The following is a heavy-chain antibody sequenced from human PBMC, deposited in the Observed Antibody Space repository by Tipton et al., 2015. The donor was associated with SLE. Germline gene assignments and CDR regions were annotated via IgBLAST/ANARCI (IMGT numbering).Heavy chain of an antibody. V-gene: IGHV4-61*02. CDR1: GGSVSSADYF. CDR2: ILTSGST. Sequence: TLSLTCTVSGGSVSSADYFWNWIRQPAGKGPEWIGRILTSGSTDYNSSLKGRVTMSVDTSKNQFSLKLSSVTAADTAVYYCARGGGSYGSGTYYPMDVWGQGTTVTVSS. D-gene: IGHD3-10*01. J-gene: IGHJ6*02. CDR3: ARGGGSYGSGTYYPMDV.